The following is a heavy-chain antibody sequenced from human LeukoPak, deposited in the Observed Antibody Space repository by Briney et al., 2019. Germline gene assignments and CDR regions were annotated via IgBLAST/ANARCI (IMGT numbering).Heavy chain of an antibody. CDR2: IHYTGNT. V-gene: IGHV4-31*03. CDR1: GGSISSGGYY. Sequence: SQTLSLTCTVTGGSISSGGYYWSWIRQHPEKGLEWIGYIHYTGNTYYNPSLKSRVSISIETSKNQFSLKLSSVTAADTAVYYCARDSAAGNYDWFDPWGQGTLVTVSS. J-gene: IGHJ5*02. D-gene: IGHD4-11*01. CDR3: ARDSAAGNYDWFDP.